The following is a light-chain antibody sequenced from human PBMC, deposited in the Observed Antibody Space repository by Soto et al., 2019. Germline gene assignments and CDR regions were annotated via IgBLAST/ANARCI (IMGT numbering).Light chain of an antibody. V-gene: IGLV8-61*01. CDR1: SGSVSTSYY. J-gene: IGLJ3*02. CDR3: VLYMGSGPGV. Sequence: QAVVTQEPSFSVSPGGTVTLTCGLSSGSVSTSYYPSWYQQTPGQAPRTLIYSTNTRSSGVPDRFSGSILGNKAALTITGAQADDESDYYCVLYMGSGPGVFGGGTKSPS. CDR2: STN.